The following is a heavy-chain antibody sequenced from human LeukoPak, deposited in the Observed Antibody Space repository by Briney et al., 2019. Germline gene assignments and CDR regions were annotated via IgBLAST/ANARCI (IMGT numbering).Heavy chain of an antibody. D-gene: IGHD3-16*02. CDR3: ARGPYDYVWGSYRPLTFDY. Sequence: SETLSLTCAVYGGXFSGYYWSWIRQPPGKGLEWIGEINHSGSTNYNPSLKSRVTISVDTSKNQFSLKLSSVTAADTAVYYCARGPYDYVWGSYRPLTFDYWGQGTLVTVSS. V-gene: IGHV4-34*01. CDR2: INHSGST. J-gene: IGHJ4*02. CDR1: GGXFSGYY.